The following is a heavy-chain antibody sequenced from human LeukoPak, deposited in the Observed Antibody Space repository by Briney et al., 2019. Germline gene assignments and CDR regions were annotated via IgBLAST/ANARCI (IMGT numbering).Heavy chain of an antibody. Sequence: EASVKVSCKASGYTFASYDINWVRQATGQGLEWMGWMNPNSGNTGYAQKFQGRVTITRNTSISTAYMELSSLRSEDTAVYYCARGGSDLYSSSWALDYWGQGTLVTVSS. D-gene: IGHD6-13*01. J-gene: IGHJ4*02. V-gene: IGHV1-8*03. CDR3: ARGGSDLYSSSWALDY. CDR1: GYTFASYD. CDR2: MNPNSGNT.